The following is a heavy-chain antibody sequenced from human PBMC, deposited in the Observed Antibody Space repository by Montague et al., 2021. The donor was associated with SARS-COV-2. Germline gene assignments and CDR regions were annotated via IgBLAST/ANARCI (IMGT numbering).Heavy chain of an antibody. Sequence: SLRLSCAASGFTFSPYWMNWVRQAPGKGLEWVANVNEDGSEEYFVDSVKGRFTISRDNAKNSLFLQMNSLRAEDTAVYYCAREVDCWGQGTLVTVSS. J-gene: IGHJ4*02. CDR3: AREVDC. CDR1: GFTFSPYW. V-gene: IGHV3-7*01. CDR2: VNEDGSEE.